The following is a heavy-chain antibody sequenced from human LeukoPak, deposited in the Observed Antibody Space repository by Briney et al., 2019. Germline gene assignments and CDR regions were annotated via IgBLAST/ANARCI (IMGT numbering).Heavy chain of an antibody. Sequence: SVKVSCKASGGTFISYAISWVRQAPGEGREWMGGIIPIFGTANYAQKFQGRVTINTDECTSTDYMELSSLRSEDRAGDYCVREEATKLSLAAAGLDYWGQGTLVTVSS. CDR2: IIPIFGTA. CDR1: GGTFISYA. D-gene: IGHD6-13*01. CDR3: VREEATKLSLAAAGLDY. V-gene: IGHV1-69*05. J-gene: IGHJ4*02.